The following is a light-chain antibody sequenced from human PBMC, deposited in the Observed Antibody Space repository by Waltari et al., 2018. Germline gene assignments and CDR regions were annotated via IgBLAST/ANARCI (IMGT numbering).Light chain of an antibody. CDR3: QQYYSTPS. CDR1: ETVLSTSNNKNY. V-gene: IGKV4-1*01. J-gene: IGKJ5*01. Sequence: DIVMTQSPDSLAVSLGARATINCKSSETVLSTSNNKNYLAWYQHKPGQPPKMLLYWASTRESGVPDRFSGSGSRTDFTLSISSLQAEDVAIYFCQQYYSTPSFGQGTRLEIK. CDR2: WAS.